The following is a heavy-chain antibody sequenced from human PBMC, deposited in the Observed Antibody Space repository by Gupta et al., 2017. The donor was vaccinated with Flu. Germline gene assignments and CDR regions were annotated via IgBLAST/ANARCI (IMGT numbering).Heavy chain of an antibody. CDR3: AKGRVLWFGESDY. CDR1: FGSYG. D-gene: IGHD3-10*01. CDR2: ISGSEGNA. J-gene: IGHJ4*02. V-gene: IGHV3-23*01. Sequence: FGSYGLSWVRQAPGKGLEWVATISGSEGNAYDAGAVKGRFNIYRDKSKGTLYLQMNERGAEDTALYYCAKGRVLWFGESDYWGQGSLVTVSS.